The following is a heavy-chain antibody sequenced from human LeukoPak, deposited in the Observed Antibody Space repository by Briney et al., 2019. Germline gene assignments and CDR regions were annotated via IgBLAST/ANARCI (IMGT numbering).Heavy chain of an antibody. CDR1: GYTLTELS. V-gene: IGHV1-24*01. Sequence: ASVKVSCKVSGYTLTELSMHWVRQAPGKGLEWMGGFDPEDGETIYAQKFQGRVTMTEDTSTDTAYMELSSLRSEDTAVYYCATDGLYYCSGGSSYRGSWFDPWGQGTLVTVSS. D-gene: IGHD2-15*01. CDR2: FDPEDGET. J-gene: IGHJ5*02. CDR3: ATDGLYYCSGGSSYRGSWFDP.